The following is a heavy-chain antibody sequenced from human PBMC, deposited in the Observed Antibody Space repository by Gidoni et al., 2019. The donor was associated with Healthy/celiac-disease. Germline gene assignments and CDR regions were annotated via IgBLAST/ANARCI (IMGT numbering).Heavy chain of an antibody. J-gene: IGHJ6*02. CDR3: ARGPIVVVPTKSYYYGMDV. CDR1: GFTFSSYA. CDR2: ISYDGSNK. Sequence: QVQLVESGGGVVQPGRSLRLSCAASGFTFSSYAMHWVRQAPGKGLEWVAVISYDGSNKYYADSVKGRFTISRDNSKNTLYLQMNSLRAEDTAVYYCARGPIVVVPTKSYYYGMDVWGQGTTVTVSS. V-gene: IGHV3-30-3*01. D-gene: IGHD3-22*01.